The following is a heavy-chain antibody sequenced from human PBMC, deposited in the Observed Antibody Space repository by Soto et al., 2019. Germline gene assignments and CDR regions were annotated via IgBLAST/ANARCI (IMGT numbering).Heavy chain of an antibody. CDR2: MNPNSGNT. J-gene: IGHJ6*03. V-gene: IGHV1-8*01. D-gene: IGHD4-17*01. CDR3: ARGYMTTVTYYSYYYYMDV. CDR1: GYTFTSYD. Sequence: QVQLVQSGAEVKKPGASVKVSCKASGYTFTSYDINWVRQATGQGLEWMGWMNPNSGNTGYAQKFQGRVTMTRNTSISTAYRELSSLRSEDTAVYYCARGYMTTVTYYSYYYYMDVWGKGTTVTVSS.